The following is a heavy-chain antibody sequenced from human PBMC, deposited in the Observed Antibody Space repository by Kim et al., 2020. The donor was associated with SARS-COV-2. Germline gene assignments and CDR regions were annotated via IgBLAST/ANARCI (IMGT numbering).Heavy chain of an antibody. Sequence: GGSLRLSCAASGFTFSSYGMHWVRQAPGKGLEWVAVISYDGSNKNYVDSVKGRFTISRDNSKNTLYLQMNSPRAEDTAVYYCARDIASYSSCWRYYYYGMDVWGQGTTVTVSS. V-gene: IGHV3-30*04. CDR3: ARDIASYSSCWRYYYYGMDV. J-gene: IGHJ6*01. CDR1: GFTFSSYG. CDR2: ISYDGSNK. D-gene: IGHD6-19*01.